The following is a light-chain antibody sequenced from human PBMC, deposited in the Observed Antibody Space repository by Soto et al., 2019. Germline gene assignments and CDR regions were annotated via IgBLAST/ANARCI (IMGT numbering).Light chain of an antibody. CDR3: HHSET. V-gene: IGKV1-39*01. CDR1: QSISSY. J-gene: IGKJ1*01. CDR2: AAS. Sequence: DIQSTHSPSSLSASVVETVTITCRASQSISSYSNWYQQKPGKAPKLLIYAASSLQSGVPSRFSGSGSGTEFTLTISSLRPDDFATYYCHHSETFGQGTKVDIK.